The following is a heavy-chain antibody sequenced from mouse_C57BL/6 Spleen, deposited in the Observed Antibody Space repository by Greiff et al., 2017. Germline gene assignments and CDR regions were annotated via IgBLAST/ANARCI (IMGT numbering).Heavy chain of an antibody. J-gene: IGHJ4*01. CDR3: AIAVSYDYGGRRYAMDY. CDR1: GFTFSSYA. V-gene: IGHV5-4*03. Sequence: EVMLVESGGGLVKPGGSLKLSCAASGFTFSSYAMSWVRQTPEKRLEWVATISDGGSYTYYPDNVKGRFTISRDNAKNNLYLQMSHLKSADTTMYYCAIAVSYDYGGRRYAMDYWGQGTSVTVSS. CDR2: ISDGGSYT. D-gene: IGHD2-4*01.